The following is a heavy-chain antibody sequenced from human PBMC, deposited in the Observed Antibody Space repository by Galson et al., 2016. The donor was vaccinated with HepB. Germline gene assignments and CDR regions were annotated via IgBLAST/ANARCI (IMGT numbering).Heavy chain of an antibody. Sequence: PALVKPTQTLTLTCTFSGFSLTTSGVGVGWIRQPPGKALEWLVLMYWDDDKRYSPSLRSRLTIRKDTYKNQVVLTMTNMDPADTATYYCAYRVVGYTPTWNAGYFAYWGQGTLVTVSS. J-gene: IGHJ4*02. CDR3: AYRVVGYTPTWNAGYFAY. D-gene: IGHD1-1*01. V-gene: IGHV2-5*02. CDR1: GFSLTTSGVG. CDR2: MYWDDDK.